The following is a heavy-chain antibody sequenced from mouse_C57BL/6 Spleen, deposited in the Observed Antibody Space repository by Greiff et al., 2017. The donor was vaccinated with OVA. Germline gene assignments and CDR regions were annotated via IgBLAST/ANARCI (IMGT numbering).Heavy chain of an antibody. CDR2: ISSGGSYT. D-gene: IGHD2-5*01. CDR3: ARHGDSNFYFDY. J-gene: IGHJ2*01. V-gene: IGHV5-6*01. Sequence: EVQLVESGGDLVKPGGSLKLSCAASGFTFGSYGMSWVRQTPDKRLEWVATISSGGSYTYYPDSVKGRFTISRDNAKNTRYLQMSSLKSEDTAMYDCARHGDSNFYFDYWGQGTTLTVSS. CDR1: GFTFGSYG.